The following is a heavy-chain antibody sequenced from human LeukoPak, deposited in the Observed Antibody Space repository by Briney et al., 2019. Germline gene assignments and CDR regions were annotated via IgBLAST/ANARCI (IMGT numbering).Heavy chain of an antibody. CDR2: ISYDGSNK. V-gene: IGHV3-30-3*01. D-gene: IGHD1-14*01. CDR1: GFTFSSYA. CDR3: ARTQYYNWNHLIDY. J-gene: IGHJ4*02. Sequence: PGGSLRLSCAASGFTFSSYAMHWVRQAPGKGLEWVAVISYDGSNKYYADSVKGRFTISRDNSKNTLYLQMNSLRAEDTAVYYCARTQYYNWNHLIDYWGQGTLVTVSS.